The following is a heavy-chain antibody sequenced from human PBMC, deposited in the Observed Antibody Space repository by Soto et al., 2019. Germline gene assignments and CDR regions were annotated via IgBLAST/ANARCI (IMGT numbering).Heavy chain of an antibody. V-gene: IGHV4-31*03. CDR2: IYYSGST. CDR3: ARESPAIVVVPAAIQRPGAAFHHDAFDI. J-gene: IGHJ3*02. Sequence: SETLSLTCTVSGGSISSGGYYWSWIRQHPGKGLEWIGYIYYSGSTYYNPSLKSRVTISVDTSKNQFSLKLSSVTAADTAVYYCARESPAIVVVPAAIQRPGAAFHHDAFDIWGQGTMVTVSS. CDR1: GGSISSGGYY. D-gene: IGHD2-2*01.